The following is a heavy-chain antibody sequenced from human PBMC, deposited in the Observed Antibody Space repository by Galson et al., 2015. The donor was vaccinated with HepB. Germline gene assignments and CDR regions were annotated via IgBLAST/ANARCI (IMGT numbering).Heavy chain of an antibody. CDR1: GFTFSSYA. Sequence: SLRLSCAASGFTFSSYAMHWVRQAPGKGLEWVAVISYDGSNKYYADSVKGRFTISRDNSKNTLYLQMNSLRAEDTAVYYCARVHITMVRGDLMGAFDIWGQGTMVTVSS. D-gene: IGHD3-10*01. CDR2: ISYDGSNK. J-gene: IGHJ3*02. V-gene: IGHV3-30*04. CDR3: ARVHITMVRGDLMGAFDI.